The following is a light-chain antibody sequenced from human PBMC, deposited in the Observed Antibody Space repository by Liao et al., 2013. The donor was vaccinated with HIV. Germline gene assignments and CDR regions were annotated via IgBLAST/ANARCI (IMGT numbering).Light chain of an antibody. V-gene: IGLV3-1*01. CDR1: NLGNKF. CDR3: QTWDRTTYV. J-gene: IGLJ1*01. Sequence: SYELTQPPSVSVSPGQTASISCSGDNLGNKFVSWHQQRPGQSPVLVIYQDNKRPSGIPERFSGSNSGNTATLTISGTQAIDEADYYCQTWDRTTYVFGTGTKVTVL. CDR2: QDN.